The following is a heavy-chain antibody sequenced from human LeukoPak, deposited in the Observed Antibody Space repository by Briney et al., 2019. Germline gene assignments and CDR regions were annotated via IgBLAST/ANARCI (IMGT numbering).Heavy chain of an antibody. J-gene: IGHJ4*01. V-gene: IGHV4-59*08. CDR3: ARAGGLLLWFGESYFDY. Sequence: PSETLSLTCTVSGGSINSYYWSWIRQPPGKGLECIGYIHYTGSTNYNPSLKSRVTISVDTSKSQFSLKLRSVPPADTAVYYCARAGGLLLWFGESYFDYRGQGTLVTVSS. CDR2: IHYTGST. D-gene: IGHD3-10*01. CDR1: GGSINSYY.